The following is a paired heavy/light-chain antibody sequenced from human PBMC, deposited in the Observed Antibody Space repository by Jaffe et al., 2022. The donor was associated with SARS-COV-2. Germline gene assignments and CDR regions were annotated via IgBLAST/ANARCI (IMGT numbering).Heavy chain of an antibody. Sequence: QVQLVQSGAEVKKPGSSVKVSCKASGGTFSSYAISWVRQAPGQGLEWMGGIIPIFGTANYAQKFQGRVTITADESTSTAYMELSSLRSEDTAVYYCARCRLCESRYYYYMDVWGKGTTVTVSS. D-gene: IGHD3-22*01. J-gene: IGHJ6*03. CDR3: ARCRLCESRYYYYMDV. CDR2: IIPIFGTA. CDR1: GGTFSSYA. V-gene: IGHV1-69*01.
Light chain of an antibody. V-gene: IGKV3-20*01. CDR3: QQYGSSPLT. CDR1: QSVSSSY. Sequence: EIVLTQSPGTLSLSPGERATLSCRASQSVSSSYLAWYQQKPGQAPRLLIYGASSRATGIPDRFSGSGSGTDFTLTISRLEPEDFAVYYCQQYGSSPLTFGQGTKLEIK. J-gene: IGKJ2*01. CDR2: GAS.